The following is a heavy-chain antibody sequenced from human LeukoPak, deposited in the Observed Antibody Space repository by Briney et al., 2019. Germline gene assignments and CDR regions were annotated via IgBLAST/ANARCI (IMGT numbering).Heavy chain of an antibody. Sequence: GGSLRLSCAASGFTFSGSTIHWVRQASGKGLEWVGRIRSKPNNYATAYAASVNGRFTISRDDSKNTAFLQMNSLKTEDTAVYYCIRHERSGDYINYWGQGTLVTVSS. CDR2: IRSKPNNYAT. CDR1: GFTFSGST. D-gene: IGHD4-17*01. CDR3: IRHERSGDYINY. V-gene: IGHV3-73*01. J-gene: IGHJ4*02.